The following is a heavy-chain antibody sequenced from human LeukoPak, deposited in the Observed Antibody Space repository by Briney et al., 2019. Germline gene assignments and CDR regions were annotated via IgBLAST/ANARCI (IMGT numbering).Heavy chain of an antibody. J-gene: IGHJ4*02. CDR1: GGSISSNTYY. V-gene: IGHV4-39*01. Sequence: PSETLSLTCTVSGGSISSNTYYWAWIRQPPGKGLECIGSIYYGGSTYYNPSLKSRVIISVDTSKNQFSLKLSSVTAADTAVYYCARRAGTYYYDSSGYYYDYWGQGTLVTVSS. CDR2: IYYGGST. CDR3: ARRAGTYYYDSSGYYYDY. D-gene: IGHD3-22*01.